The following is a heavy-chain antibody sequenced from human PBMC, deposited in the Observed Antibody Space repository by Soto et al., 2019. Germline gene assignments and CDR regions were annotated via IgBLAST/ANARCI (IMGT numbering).Heavy chain of an antibody. J-gene: IGHJ6*02. CDR1: GGTFSSYA. CDR3: AKSIRSNYESYGMDV. CDR2: IIPIFGTA. Sequence: GASVKVSCKASGGTFSSYAISWVRQAPGQGLEWMGGIIPIFGTANYAQKFRGRVTITADESTSTAYMELSSLRSEDTAVYYCAKSIRSNYESYGMDVWGQGTTVTVSS. D-gene: IGHD4-4*01. V-gene: IGHV1-69*13.